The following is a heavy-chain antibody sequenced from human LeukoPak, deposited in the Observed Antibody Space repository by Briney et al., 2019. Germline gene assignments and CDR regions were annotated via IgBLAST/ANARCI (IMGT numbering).Heavy chain of an antibody. J-gene: IGHJ4*02. CDR1: GYTFTSNY. CDR2: IYPRDGST. Sequence: HGASVKVSCKASGYTFTSNYIHWVRQAPGQGLEWMGMIYPRDGSTSYAQKFQGRVTVTRDTSTSTVHMELSGLRSEDTAVYYCARDQEAFDYWGQGTLVTVSS. V-gene: IGHV1-46*01. CDR3: ARDQEAFDY.